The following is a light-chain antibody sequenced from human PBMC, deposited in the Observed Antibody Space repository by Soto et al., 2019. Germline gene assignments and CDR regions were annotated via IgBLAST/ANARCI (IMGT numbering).Light chain of an antibody. Sequence: EIVMTQSPATLSVSPGERATLSCRASQSVSSNLAWYQQKPGRAPRLLIYGASTRATGIPARFSGSGSGIEFTLTISSLQSEDFAVYYCQQYNNWPPGTFGQGTRLEIK. CDR3: QQYNNWPPGT. J-gene: IGKJ2*02. CDR1: QSVSSN. CDR2: GAS. V-gene: IGKV3-15*01.